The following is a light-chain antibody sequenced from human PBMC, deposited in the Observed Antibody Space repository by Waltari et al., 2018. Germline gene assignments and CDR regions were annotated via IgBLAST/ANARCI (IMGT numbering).Light chain of an antibody. CDR3: MQALQTPWA. CDR2: LGS. Sequence: DIVMTQSPLSLPVTPGEPASIPSRSSQSLLHSNGYNYLDWYLQKPGQSPQLLIYLGSNRASGVPDRFSGSGSGTDFTLKISRVEAEDVGVYYCMQALQTPWAFGPGTKVDIK. J-gene: IGKJ3*01. V-gene: IGKV2-28*01. CDR1: QSLLHSNGYNY.